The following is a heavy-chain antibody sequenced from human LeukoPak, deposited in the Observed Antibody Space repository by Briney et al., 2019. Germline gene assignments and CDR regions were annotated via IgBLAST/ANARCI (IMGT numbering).Heavy chain of an antibody. CDR2: IKQDGSEK. D-gene: IGHD6-13*01. CDR1: GFTFSSYS. V-gene: IGHV3-7*01. CDR3: ARDWLSSSWYGWFDP. J-gene: IGHJ5*02. Sequence: GGSLRLSCAASGFTFSSYSMSWVRQAPGKGLEWVANIKQDGSEKYYVDSVKGRFTISRDNAKNSLYLQMNSLRAEDTAVYYCARDWLSSSWYGWFDPWGQGTLVTVSS.